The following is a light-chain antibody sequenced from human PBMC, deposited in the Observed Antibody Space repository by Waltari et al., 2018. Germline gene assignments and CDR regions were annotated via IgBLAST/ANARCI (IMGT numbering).Light chain of an antibody. V-gene: IGKV1D-12*01. Sequence: DVQMTQSPSSVSASVGDRVTITCRASQDVRGRLAWYQQKPGKPPSLLIFSTNMLQSGVPPRFSGSGSGTDFNLTINSLQPEDFATYYCQQANSFPRTFGPGTTVDTK. J-gene: IGKJ3*01. CDR3: QQANSFPRT. CDR1: QDVRGR. CDR2: STN.